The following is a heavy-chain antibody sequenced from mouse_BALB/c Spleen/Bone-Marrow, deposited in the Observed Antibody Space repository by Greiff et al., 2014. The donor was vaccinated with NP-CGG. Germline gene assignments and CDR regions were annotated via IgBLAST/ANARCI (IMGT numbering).Heavy chain of an antibody. J-gene: IGHJ3*01. Sequence: DVHLVESGGGSVKPGGSLKLSCAASGSTFSSYPMSWVRRTPEKRLEWVASISAGGSDTYYLDSVKGRCTISRDNVKNTLFLQMSSLRSEDTAMYYCAMVTTATVWGQGALVTVSA. CDR3: AMVTTATV. V-gene: IGHV5-9-3*01. D-gene: IGHD1-2*01. CDR2: ISAGGSDT. CDR1: GSTFSSYP.